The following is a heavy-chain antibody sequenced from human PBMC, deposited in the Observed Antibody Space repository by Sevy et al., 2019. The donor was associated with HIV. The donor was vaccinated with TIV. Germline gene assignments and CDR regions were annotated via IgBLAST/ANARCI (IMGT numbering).Heavy chain of an antibody. CDR2: IKEDGSAK. CDR1: SFTFKTYW. Sequence: GGSLRLSCAASSFTFKTYWMARVRQAPGKGLEWVGNIKEDGSAKYYAESARGRFTISRDNAKNSLYLQMSSLRVEDTAVYYCARDSPGYGGYSYWGQGTLVTVSS. J-gene: IGHJ4*01. V-gene: IGHV3-7*01. CDR3: ARDSPGYGGYSY. D-gene: IGHD5-18*01.